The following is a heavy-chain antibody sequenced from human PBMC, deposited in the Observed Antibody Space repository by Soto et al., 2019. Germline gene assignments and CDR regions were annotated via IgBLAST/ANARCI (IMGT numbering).Heavy chain of an antibody. Sequence: GGSLRLSCAASGFRLSGFGMHWVRQAPGKGLEWVAILRYDGSNKYYADSVKGRFTISRDNSQNTLYLQMDSLRVEDTAVYYCARDGVGATTFYGYFDYWGQGILVTVSS. D-gene: IGHD1-26*01. CDR3: ARDGVGATTFYGYFDY. CDR2: LRYDGSNK. V-gene: IGHV3-30*02. J-gene: IGHJ4*02. CDR1: GFRLSGFG.